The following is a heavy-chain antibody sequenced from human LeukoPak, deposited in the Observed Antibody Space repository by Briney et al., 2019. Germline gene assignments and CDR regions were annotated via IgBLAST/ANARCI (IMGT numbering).Heavy chain of an antibody. CDR1: GYTFTSYD. CDR3: ARCPPSGSYACVH. D-gene: IGHD1-26*01. CDR2: MNPNSGNT. Sequence: GASAKVSCXASGYTFTSYDINWVRQATGQGLEWMGWMNPNSGNTGYAQKFQGRVTMTRNTSISTAYMELSSLRSEDTAVYYCARCPPSGSYACVHWGQGTLVTVSS. V-gene: IGHV1-8*01. J-gene: IGHJ4*02.